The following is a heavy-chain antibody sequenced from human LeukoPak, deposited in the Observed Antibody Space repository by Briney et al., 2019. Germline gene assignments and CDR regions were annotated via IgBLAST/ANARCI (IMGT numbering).Heavy chain of an antibody. CDR1: GFTFSSYA. D-gene: IGHD3-10*01. CDR2: ISSSSSYI. J-gene: IGHJ4*02. Sequence: GGSLRLSCAASGFTFSSYAMSWVRQAPGKGLEWVSSISSSSSYIYYADSVKGRFTISRDNAKNSLYLQMNSLRAEDTAVYYCARDAYYYGSGGWGQGTLVTVSS. CDR3: ARDAYYYGSGG. V-gene: IGHV3-21*01.